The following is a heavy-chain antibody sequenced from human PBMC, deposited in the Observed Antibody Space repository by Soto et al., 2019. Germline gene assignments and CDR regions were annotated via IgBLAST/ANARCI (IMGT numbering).Heavy chain of an antibody. V-gene: IGHV1-18*04. CDR1: GSTFTTHG. CDR3: ARTPTYSRLGDH. D-gene: IGHD3-22*01. Sequence: QVELVQSGGKLKRPGPQVKAPSKASGSTFTTHGTIWGHQAPGKGLEWVGWINPNNDNSVSAQKFQDRVTLTTDTSTSTVYMELRSLTSDDTAFYYCARTPTYSRLGDHWGQGTLVTVAS. CDR2: INPNNDNS. J-gene: IGHJ4*02.